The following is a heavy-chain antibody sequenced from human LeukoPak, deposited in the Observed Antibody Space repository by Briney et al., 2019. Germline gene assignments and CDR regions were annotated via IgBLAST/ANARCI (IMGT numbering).Heavy chain of an antibody. D-gene: IGHD3-22*01. CDR3: ATLRETYYYDSTDAFDI. J-gene: IGHJ3*02. CDR2: IYYSGST. Sequence: SETLSLTCTVSGGSISSYYWSWIRQPPGKGLEWIGYIYYSGSTNYNPSLKSRVTISVDTSKSQFSLKLSSVTAADTAVYYCATLRETYYYDSTDAFDIWGQGTMVTVSS. CDR1: GGSISSYY. V-gene: IGHV4-59*08.